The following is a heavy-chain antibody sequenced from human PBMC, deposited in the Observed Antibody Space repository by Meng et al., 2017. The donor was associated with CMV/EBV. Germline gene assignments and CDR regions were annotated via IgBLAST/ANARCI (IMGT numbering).Heavy chain of an antibody. Sequence: VQLVQSAAEVKKPGSSAMVSCKSSGGTFSTFAISWVRQAPGEGLEWMGGIIPVFETANYAERFQDRVTITADDSTTTAYMELSSLRADDTALYFCARGGDSWYSDYWGQGTLVTVSS. J-gene: IGHJ4*02. V-gene: IGHV1-69*12. D-gene: IGHD1-26*01. CDR2: IIPVFETA. CDR1: GGTFSTFA. CDR3: ARGGDSWYSDY.